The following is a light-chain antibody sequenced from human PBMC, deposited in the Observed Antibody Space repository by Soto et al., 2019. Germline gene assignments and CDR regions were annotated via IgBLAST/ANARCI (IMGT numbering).Light chain of an antibody. Sequence: QSLLTQPSSVSGSPGQSIAISCTGTSSDFDGFTKVSWYQHHPDKAPKLMMYDVTNRPSGVSDRFSGSKSGNTASLTISGLQAEDEADYYCSSFTSSFTYVFGSGTKVTVL. CDR3: SSFTSSFTYV. CDR2: DVT. J-gene: IGLJ1*01. V-gene: IGLV2-14*03. CDR1: SSDFDGFTK.